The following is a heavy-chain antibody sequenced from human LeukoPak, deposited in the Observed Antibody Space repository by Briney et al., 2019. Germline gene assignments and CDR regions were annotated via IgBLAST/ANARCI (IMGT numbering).Heavy chain of an antibody. J-gene: IGHJ6*02. CDR1: GFTFSSYA. Sequence: DPGGSLRLSCAASGFTFSSYAMHWVRQAPGKGLEWVAVISYDGSNKYYADSVKGRFTISRDNSKNTLYLQMNSLRAEDTAVYYCARNGGQQLALYYYGMDVWGQGTTVTVSS. D-gene: IGHD6-13*01. V-gene: IGHV3-30-3*01. CDR2: ISYDGSNK. CDR3: ARNGGQQLALYYYGMDV.